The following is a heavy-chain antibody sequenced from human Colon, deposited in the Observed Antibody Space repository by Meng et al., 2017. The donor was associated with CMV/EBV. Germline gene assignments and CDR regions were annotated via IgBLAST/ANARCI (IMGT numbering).Heavy chain of an antibody. D-gene: IGHD3-10*02. CDR3: ARVVLNFFDY. J-gene: IGHJ4*02. CDR1: GGSFTSNSYF. V-gene: IGHV4-39*07. Sequence: QLLLEESGPGLGKPSETLSLTCTVSGGSFTSNSYFWGWIRQPPGKGLEYIGSIYNSGSAYYNPSLKSRVTISLDTSKNQFSLKLSSVTAADTAMYYCARVVLNFFDYWGQGTLVTVSS. CDR2: IYNSGSA.